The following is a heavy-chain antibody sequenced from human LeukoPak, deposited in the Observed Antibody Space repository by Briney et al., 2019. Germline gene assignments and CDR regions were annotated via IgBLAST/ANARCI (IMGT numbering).Heavy chain of an antibody. CDR3: ARGAQPGGAFDI. D-gene: IGHD3-10*01. CDR2: IIPILGIA. Sequence: GASVKVSCKASGGTFSSYAISWVRQAPGQGLEWMGRIIPILGIANYAQKFQGRVTITADKSTSTAYMELSSLRSEDTAVYYCARGAQPGGAFDIWGQGTMVTVSS. CDR1: GGTFSSYA. J-gene: IGHJ3*02. V-gene: IGHV1-69*04.